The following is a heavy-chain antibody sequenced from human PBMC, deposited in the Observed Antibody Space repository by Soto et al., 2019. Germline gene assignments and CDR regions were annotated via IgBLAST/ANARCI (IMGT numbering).Heavy chain of an antibody. CDR2: VYHTGRT. CDR3: AREFAYVDS. V-gene: IGHV4-61*01. CDR1: GGSFKSGSYS. J-gene: IGHJ4*02. Sequence: QVQLQESGPGLVKPSETLSLTCTVSGGSFKSGSYSWSWIRQPPGKGLEWIGYVYHTGRTSYNPSLKSRVSRSMDTSKDQCSRNLDSVTAADTAVYGCAREFAYVDSGGQGTLVTVSS. D-gene: IGHD3-16*01.